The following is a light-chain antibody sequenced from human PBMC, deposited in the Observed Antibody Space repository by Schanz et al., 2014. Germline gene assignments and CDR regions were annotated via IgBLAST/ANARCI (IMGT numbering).Light chain of an antibody. J-gene: IGLJ3*02. V-gene: IGLV2-11*01. CDR2: DVS. CDR3: SSFAAGNSWV. CDR1: SSDVGAYNY. Sequence: QSALTQPRSVSGSPGQSVTISCTGTSSDVGAYNYVSWFQQHPGKAPKLMIYDVSKRPSGVPDRFSGSKSGNTASLTVSGLQAEDEADYFCSSFAAGNSWVFGGGTKVTVL.